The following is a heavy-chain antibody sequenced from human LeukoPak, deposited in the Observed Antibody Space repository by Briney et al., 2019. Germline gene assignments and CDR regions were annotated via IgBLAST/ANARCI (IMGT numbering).Heavy chain of an antibody. J-gene: IGHJ4*02. V-gene: IGHV3-23*01. D-gene: IGHD2-15*01. CDR3: ARDRMGDYSLDY. Sequence: KGLKWISATSGSGGSTYYADSVKGRLTISRDHSTSTLYLQMTSLRAEDTAVYYCARDRMGDYSLDYWGQGTLVTVSS. CDR2: TSGSGGST.